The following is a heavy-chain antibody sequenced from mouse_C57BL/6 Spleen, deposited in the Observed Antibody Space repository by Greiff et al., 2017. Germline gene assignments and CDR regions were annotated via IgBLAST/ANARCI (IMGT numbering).Heavy chain of an antibody. J-gene: IGHJ2*01. CDR3: AKRAGYLDY. CDR1: GYTFTSYW. CDR2: IYPSDSET. Sequence: VQLQQPGAELVRPGSSVKLSCKASGYTFTSYWMDWVKQRPGQGLEWIGNIYPSDSETHYNQKFKDKATLTVDKSSSTAYMQLSSLTSEDSAVYYCAKRAGYLDYWGQGTTLTVSS. D-gene: IGHD3-1*01. V-gene: IGHV1-61*01.